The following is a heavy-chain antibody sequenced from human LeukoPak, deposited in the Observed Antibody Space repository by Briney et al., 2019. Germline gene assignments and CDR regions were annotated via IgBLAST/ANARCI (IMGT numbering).Heavy chain of an antibody. CDR2: INQGGSDK. Sequence: GGSLRLSCAASGFTFSGHWMSWVRQAPGKGREWVANINQGGSDKYYVDSVKGRFTISRHNANNLLYLQMNSLRGEDAAVYYCTRDRSRAEDDWGQGTLVTVSS. V-gene: IGHV3-7*01. CDR1: GFTFSGHW. CDR3: TRDRSRAEDD. D-gene: IGHD1-14*01. J-gene: IGHJ4*02.